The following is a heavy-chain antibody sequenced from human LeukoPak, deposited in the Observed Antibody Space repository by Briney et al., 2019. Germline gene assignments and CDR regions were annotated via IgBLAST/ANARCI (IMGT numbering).Heavy chain of an antibody. Sequence: ASVKVSCKASGYTFTSYGISWVRQAPGQGLEWMGWISAYNGNTNYAQKLQGRVTMTTDTSTSTAYMELRSLRSDDTAVYYCARGLQENLAWLQAFSAFDIWGQGTMVTVSS. CDR3: ARGLQENLAWLQAFSAFDI. CDR2: ISAYNGNT. D-gene: IGHD5-12*01. V-gene: IGHV1-18*01. J-gene: IGHJ3*02. CDR1: GYTFTSYG.